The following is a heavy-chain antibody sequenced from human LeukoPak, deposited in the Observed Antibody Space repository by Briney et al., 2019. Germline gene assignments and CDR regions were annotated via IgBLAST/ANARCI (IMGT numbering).Heavy chain of an antibody. CDR2: IIPIFGTA. D-gene: IGHD3-3*01. CDR3: ASGAYDFWSGYLNY. J-gene: IGHJ4*02. V-gene: IGHV1-69*05. CDR1: GGTFSSYA. Sequence: SVKVSCKASGGTFSSYAISWVRQAPGQGLEWMGGIIPIFGTANYAQKFQGRVTITTDESTSTAYMELSSLRSEDTAVYYCASGAYDFWSGYLNYWGQGTLVTVSS.